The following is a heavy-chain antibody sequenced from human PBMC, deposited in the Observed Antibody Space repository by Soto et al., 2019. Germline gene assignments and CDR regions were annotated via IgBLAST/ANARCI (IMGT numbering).Heavy chain of an antibody. CDR2: ISACNGDT. Sequence: QGQVVQSGAEVRKPGASVKVSCKASGYTFTNYGISWVRQAPGQGLEWMGWISACNGDTNSAQKFQGRVTMSTDTSTRTAYMEPTSLRSDDTAVYYCARDQMTLIGVVTAPDYYYGMDVWGQGTTVTVAS. J-gene: IGHJ6*02. CDR1: GYTFTNYG. CDR3: ARDQMTLIGVVTAPDYYYGMDV. V-gene: IGHV1-18*01. D-gene: IGHD3-3*01.